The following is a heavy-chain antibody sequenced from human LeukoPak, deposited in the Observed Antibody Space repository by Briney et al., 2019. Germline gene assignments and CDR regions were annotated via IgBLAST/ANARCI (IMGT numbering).Heavy chain of an antibody. D-gene: IGHD2-2*01. J-gene: IGHJ5*02. CDR1: GYSFTTSW. V-gene: IGHV5-51*01. CDR3: GRLACSSTACYVDL. Sequence: GESLRVSCQASGYSFTTSWIGWVRQMPGKGLEWIGIVYPGDSDTRYTRSFEGLVTVSADKSLNTAYLQWRSLKASDTSMYYCGRLACSSTACYVDLWGQGTQVTVSS. CDR2: VYPGDSDT.